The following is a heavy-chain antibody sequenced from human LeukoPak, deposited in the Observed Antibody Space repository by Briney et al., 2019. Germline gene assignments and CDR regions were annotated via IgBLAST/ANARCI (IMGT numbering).Heavy chain of an antibody. Sequence: SETLSLTCAVSGYSISSGYYWGWSRQPPGKGVEWIGSIYHSGSTYYNSSLKSRVTISVDTSTNHFSLKLSSVTAADTAVYYCMRRPRGVQKGAFDIWGQGTMVTVSS. CDR2: IYHSGST. CDR3: MRRPRGVQKGAFDI. D-gene: IGHD2-8*01. J-gene: IGHJ3*02. CDR1: GYSISSGYY. V-gene: IGHV4-38-2*01.